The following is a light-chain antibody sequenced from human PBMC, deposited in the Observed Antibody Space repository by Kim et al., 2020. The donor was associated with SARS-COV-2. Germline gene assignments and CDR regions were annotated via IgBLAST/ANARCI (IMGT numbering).Light chain of an antibody. CDR1: GSHLGSNY. V-gene: IGLV1-47*01. CDR2: RNN. Sequence: GTKATISGPGSGSHLGSNYVSCCQQLPGTAPTLLIYRNNQRPSGVPDRFSGSKSGTSASLAISGLRSEDEADYYCAAWDDSLSEGVFGGGTQLTVL. CDR3: AAWDDSLSEGV. J-gene: IGLJ3*02.